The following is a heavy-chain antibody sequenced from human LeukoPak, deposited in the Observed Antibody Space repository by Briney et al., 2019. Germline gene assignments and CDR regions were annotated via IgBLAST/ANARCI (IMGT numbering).Heavy chain of an antibody. CDR2: INHSGST. D-gene: IGHD3-22*01. Sequence: SETLSLTCTVSGGSISSSSYYWGWIRQPPGKGLEWIGEINHSGSTNYNPSLKSRVTISVDTSKNQFSLKLSSVTAADTAVYYCARREGQHYYDSSGYLGYWGQGTLVTVSS. V-gene: IGHV4-39*07. CDR3: ARREGQHYYDSSGYLGY. CDR1: GGSISSSSYY. J-gene: IGHJ4*02.